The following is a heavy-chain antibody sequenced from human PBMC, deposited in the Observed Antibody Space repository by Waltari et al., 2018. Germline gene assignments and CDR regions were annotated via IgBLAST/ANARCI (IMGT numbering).Heavy chain of an antibody. V-gene: IGHV4-34*01. CDR2: TNHIGST. CDR3: HSGSYFFSAGDAFDI. D-gene: IGHD1-26*01. Sequence: QAQLQQWGAGLLKPSETLSLTCAVYGRSFSGYYWSWTRPPPGKGLGWIGETNHIGSTNYNPSLKSRVTISVYTSKNQFSLKLSTVTAADTAVYYCHSGSYFFSAGDAFDIWGQGTMVTVSS. CDR1: GRSFSGYY. J-gene: IGHJ3*02.